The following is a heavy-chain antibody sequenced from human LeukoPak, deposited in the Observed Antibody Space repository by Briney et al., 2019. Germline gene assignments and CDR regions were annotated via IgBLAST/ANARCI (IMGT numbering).Heavy chain of an antibody. V-gene: IGHV1-69*13. Sequence: SVKVSCKASGCTFSSYAISWVRQAPGQGHEWVGGIIPIFGTANYAQKFQGRVTITADESTSTAYMELSSLRSEDTAVYCCVSDYYDSSGYYRPGGYWGQGTLVTVSS. CDR2: IIPIFGTA. CDR3: VSDYYDSSGYYRPGGY. J-gene: IGHJ4*02. CDR1: GCTFSSYA. D-gene: IGHD3-22*01.